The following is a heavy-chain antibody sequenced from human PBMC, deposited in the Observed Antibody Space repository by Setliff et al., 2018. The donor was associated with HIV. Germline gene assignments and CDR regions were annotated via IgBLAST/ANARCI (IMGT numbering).Heavy chain of an antibody. V-gene: IGHV4-59*01. Sequence: SETLSLTCTVSGDSISSYYWSWIRQPPGKGLEWIGYIYYSGSTNYNPSLKSRVTISVDTSKNQFSLKLTSVTAADTAVYYCARAMGGSRTDFDYWGQGTLVTVSS. CDR2: IYYSGST. D-gene: IGHD2-2*01. CDR3: ARAMGGSRTDFDY. CDR1: GDSISSYY. J-gene: IGHJ4*02.